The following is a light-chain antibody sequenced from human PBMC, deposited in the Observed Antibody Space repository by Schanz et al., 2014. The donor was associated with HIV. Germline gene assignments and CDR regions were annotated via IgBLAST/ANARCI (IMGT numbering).Light chain of an antibody. CDR2: NTY. J-gene: IGLJ3*02. Sequence: QSVLTQPPSASGTPGQRVTISCSGSSSNFRSNAVKRYQQPPGTAPKLVIYNTYHRPSGVPDRFSGSESGTSASLAISGLQSEDEADYYCATWDDSLNGWVFGGGTKLTVL. CDR1: SSNFRSNA. CDR3: ATWDDSLNGWV. V-gene: IGLV1-44*01.